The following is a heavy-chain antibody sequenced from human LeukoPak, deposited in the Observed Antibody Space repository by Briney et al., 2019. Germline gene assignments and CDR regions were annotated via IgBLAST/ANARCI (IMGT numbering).Heavy chain of an antibody. Sequence: PGGSLRLSCAASGFIFRNYDMSWVRQAPGKGLEWVSYISSSGSTIYYADSVKGRFTISRDNAKNSLYLQMNSLRAEDTAVYYCAREGRWLQSEVGFDYWGQGTLVTVSS. D-gene: IGHD5-24*01. CDR3: AREGRWLQSEVGFDY. CDR1: GFIFRNYD. CDR2: ISSSGSTI. J-gene: IGHJ4*02. V-gene: IGHV3-11*04.